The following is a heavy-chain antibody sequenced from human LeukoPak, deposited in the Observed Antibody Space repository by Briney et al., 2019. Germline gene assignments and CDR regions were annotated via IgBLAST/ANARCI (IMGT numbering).Heavy chain of an antibody. CDR2: IYSGGST. CDR3: ARTRGSHPSPFDS. Sequence: PGGSLRLSCAASGFTVSHYYMTWVRQAPGKGLECVSVIYSGGSTYSADSVKGRFTSSRDNSRNMVYLQMSSLRAEDTAVYYCARTRGSHPSPFDSWGQGTLVTVSS. D-gene: IGHD3-10*01. J-gene: IGHJ4*02. V-gene: IGHV3-53*01. CDR1: GFTVSHYY.